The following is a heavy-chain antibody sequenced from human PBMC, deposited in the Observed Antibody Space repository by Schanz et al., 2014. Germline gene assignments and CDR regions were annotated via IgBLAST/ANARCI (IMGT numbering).Heavy chain of an antibody. CDR2: INPSGGST. CDR3: ATLDYADSVS. J-gene: IGHJ5*02. Sequence: QVQLLQSGAEVKKPGASMKVSCKASGYTFTTYYMLWVRQAPGQGLEWMGIINPSGGSTRYGQKFQGRITVTTDTSTSTVYLELSSLRSDDTAVYYCATLDYADSVSWGQGTLVTVSS. CDR1: GYTFTTYY. V-gene: IGHV1-46*01. D-gene: IGHD4-17*01.